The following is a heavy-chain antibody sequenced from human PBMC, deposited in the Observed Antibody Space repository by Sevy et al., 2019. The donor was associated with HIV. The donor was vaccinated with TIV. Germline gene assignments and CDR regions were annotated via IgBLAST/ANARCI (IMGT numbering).Heavy chain of an antibody. D-gene: IGHD3-3*01. CDR1: GFTVSSNY. V-gene: IGHV3-53*01. Sequence: GGSLRLSCAASGFTVSSNYMSWVRQAPGKGLEWVSVIYSGGSTYYADSVKGRFTISRDNSKNTLYLQMNSLRAEDTAVYYCASTSPTIPWRGYYPDVRGQGTTVTVSS. J-gene: IGHJ6*02. CDR2: IYSGGST. CDR3: ASTSPTIPWRGYYPDV.